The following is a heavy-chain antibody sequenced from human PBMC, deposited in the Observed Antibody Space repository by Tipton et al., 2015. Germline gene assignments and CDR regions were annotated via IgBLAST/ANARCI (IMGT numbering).Heavy chain of an antibody. Sequence: TLSLTCTVSGGSISTTNYYWGWIRQPPGKGLEWIAYIYYSGSTNYNPSLKSRVTISVDTSKNQFSLKLSSVTAADTAVYYCARGVKRDSYGKGGWFDPWGQGNLVTVSS. V-gene: IGHV4-61*05. CDR2: IYYSGST. J-gene: IGHJ5*02. CDR3: ARGVKRDSYGKGGWFDP. CDR1: GGSISTTNYY. D-gene: IGHD5-18*01.